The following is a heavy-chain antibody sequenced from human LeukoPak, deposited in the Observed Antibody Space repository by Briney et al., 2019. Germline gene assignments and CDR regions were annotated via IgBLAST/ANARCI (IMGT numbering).Heavy chain of an antibody. CDR2: ISSSSSYT. V-gene: IGHV3-11*06. J-gene: IGHJ4*02. CDR1: GFTFSDYY. Sequence: GGSLRLSCAASGFTFSDYYMSWIRQAPGKGLEWVSYISSSSSYTNYADSVRGRFTISRDNAKNSLYLQMNSLRDEDTAVYYCARGRLYGSGSYCCFDYWGQGSLVTVSS. CDR3: ARGRLYGSGSYCCFDY. D-gene: IGHD3-10*01.